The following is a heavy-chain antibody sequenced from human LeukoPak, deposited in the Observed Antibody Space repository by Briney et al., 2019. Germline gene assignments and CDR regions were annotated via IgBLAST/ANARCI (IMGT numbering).Heavy chain of an antibody. V-gene: IGHV3-30*01. J-gene: IGHJ4*02. Sequence: GGSLRLSCAAAGFTFSSYAMHWVRQAPGKGLEWVAVISHDGSNKYYADSVKGRFTISRDNSKNTLYLQMNSLRAEDTAVYYCARTIVVASYYFDYWGQGTLVTVSS. CDR2: ISHDGSNK. CDR3: ARTIVVASYYFDY. D-gene: IGHD3-22*01. CDR1: GFTFSSYA.